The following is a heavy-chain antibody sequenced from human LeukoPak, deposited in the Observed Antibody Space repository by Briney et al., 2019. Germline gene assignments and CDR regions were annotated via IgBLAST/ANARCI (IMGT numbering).Heavy chain of an antibody. CDR3: AREKGYGDRIFDY. Sequence: SETLSLTCTVSGGSISSGGYYWSWIRQHPGKGLEWIGYIYYSGSTYYNPSLKSRVTISVDTSKNQLSLKLSSVTAADTAVYHCAREKGYGDRIFDYWGQGTLVSVSS. J-gene: IGHJ4*02. V-gene: IGHV4-31*03. D-gene: IGHD4-17*01. CDR2: IYYSGST. CDR1: GGSISSGGYY.